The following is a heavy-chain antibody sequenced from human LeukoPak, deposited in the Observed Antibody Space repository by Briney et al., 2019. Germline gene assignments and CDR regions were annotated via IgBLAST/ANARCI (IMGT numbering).Heavy chain of an antibody. CDR1: GFTFSSYA. D-gene: IGHD4-17*01. V-gene: IGHV3-23*01. CDR2: ISGSGGST. Sequence: PGGSLRLSCAASGFTFSSYAMSWVRQAPGKGLEWVSAISGSGGSTYYADSVKGRFTISRDNSKNTLYLQMNSLRAEGTAVYYCAKDREENPYGDYTLWGQGTLVTVSS. J-gene: IGHJ4*02. CDR3: AKDREENPYGDYTL.